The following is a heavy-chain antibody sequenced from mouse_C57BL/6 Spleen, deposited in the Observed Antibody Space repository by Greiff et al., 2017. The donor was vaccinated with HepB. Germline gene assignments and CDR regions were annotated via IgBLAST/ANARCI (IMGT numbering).Heavy chain of an antibody. D-gene: IGHD2-4*01. Sequence: VKLMESGPGLVQPSQSLSITCTVSGFSLTSYGVHWVRQSPGKGLEWLGVIWRGGSTDYNAAFMSRLSITKDNSKSQVFFKMNSLQADDTAIYYCAAHYDYDGSYFDYWGQGTTLTVSS. J-gene: IGHJ2*01. V-gene: IGHV2-5*01. CDR3: AAHYDYDGSYFDY. CDR2: IWRGGST. CDR1: GFSLTSYG.